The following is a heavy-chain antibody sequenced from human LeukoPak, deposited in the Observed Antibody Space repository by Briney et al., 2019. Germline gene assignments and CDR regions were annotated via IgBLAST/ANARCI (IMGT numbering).Heavy chain of an antibody. Sequence: PGGSLRLSCAASGFTFDDYGMSWVRHAPGKGLEWVSGINWNGGSTGYADSVKGRFTISRDNAKNSLYLQMNSLRAEDTAVYYCARDLLGWELHYFDYWGQGTLVTVSS. CDR2: INWNGGST. CDR1: GFTFDDYG. J-gene: IGHJ4*02. V-gene: IGHV3-20*04. CDR3: ARDLLGWELHYFDY. D-gene: IGHD1-26*01.